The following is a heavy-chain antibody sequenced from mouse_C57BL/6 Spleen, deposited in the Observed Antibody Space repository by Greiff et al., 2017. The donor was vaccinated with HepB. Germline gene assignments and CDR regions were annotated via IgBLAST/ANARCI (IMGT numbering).Heavy chain of an antibody. CDR2: IRLKSDNYAT. V-gene: IGHV6-3*01. CDR3: TEGVVVTKTLYFDV. CDR1: GFTFSNYW. Sequence: EVKLQESGGGLVQPGGSMKLSCVASGFTFSNYWMNWVRQSPEKGLEWVAQIRLKSDNYATHYAESVKGRFTISRDDSKSSVYLQMNNLRAEDTGIYYCTEGVVVTKTLYFDVWGTGTTVTVSS. D-gene: IGHD1-1*01. J-gene: IGHJ1*03.